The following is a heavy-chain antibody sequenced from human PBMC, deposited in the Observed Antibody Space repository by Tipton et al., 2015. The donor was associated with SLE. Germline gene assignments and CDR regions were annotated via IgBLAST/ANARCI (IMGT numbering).Heavy chain of an antibody. CDR1: GFTSSTYA. Sequence: SLRLSCVISGFTSSTYAMSWVRQAPGKGLQWVSTIGGSAGRTYYADSVKGRFTISRDNAKNSLYLQMNSLKTEDTALYYCAKDEEGYCDGVGCYGGHFDFWGQGSLVTVSS. CDR2: IGGSAGRT. D-gene: IGHD2-8*02. V-gene: IGHV3-23*01. CDR3: AKDEEGYCDGVGCYGGHFDF. J-gene: IGHJ4*02.